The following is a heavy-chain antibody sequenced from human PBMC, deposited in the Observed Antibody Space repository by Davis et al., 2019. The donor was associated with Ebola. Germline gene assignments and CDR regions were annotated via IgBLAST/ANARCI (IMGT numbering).Heavy chain of an antibody. CDR2: IKPSSGGT. CDR3: ARDAVGDNILKLDY. CDR1: GYSFTGYY. J-gene: IGHJ4*02. Sequence: ASVKVSCKASGYSFTGYYLHWVRQAPGQGLEWLGWIKPSSGGTTYAQKFQGRVTMTRDTSTGTVYMELRKLMSDDTAVYYCARDAVGDNILKLDYWGQGTLVTVSS. V-gene: IGHV1-2*02. D-gene: IGHD4-17*01.